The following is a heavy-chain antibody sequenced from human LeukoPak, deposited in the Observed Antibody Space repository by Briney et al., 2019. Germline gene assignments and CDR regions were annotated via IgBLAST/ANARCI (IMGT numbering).Heavy chain of an antibody. J-gene: IGHJ4*02. CDR1: GFPFSNYW. CDR3: ASGRALDY. V-gene: IGHV3-7*01. CDR2: IKQDGRVK. Sequence: PGGSLRLSCAASGFPFSNYWVTWLRQAPGKGLEGVANIKQDGRVKFYADSVKGRFSVSRDNAKNSVFLQMDSLRAEDTAVYYCASGRALDYWGQGTLATVSS. D-gene: IGHD4/OR15-4a*01.